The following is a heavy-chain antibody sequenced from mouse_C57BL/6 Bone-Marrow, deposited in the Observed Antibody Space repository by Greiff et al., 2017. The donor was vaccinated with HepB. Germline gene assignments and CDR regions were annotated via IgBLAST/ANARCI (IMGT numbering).Heavy chain of an antibody. D-gene: IGHD1-1*01. Sequence: EVKLMESGGDLVKPGGSLKLSCAASGFTFSSYGMSWVRQTPDKRLEWVATISSGGSYTYYPDSVKGRFTISRDNAKNTLYLQLSSLKSEDTALYYCAYGSNAFYAMDYWGQGTSVTVSS. CDR2: ISSGGSYT. CDR3: AYGSNAFYAMDY. J-gene: IGHJ4*01. CDR1: GFTFSSYG. V-gene: IGHV5-6*01.